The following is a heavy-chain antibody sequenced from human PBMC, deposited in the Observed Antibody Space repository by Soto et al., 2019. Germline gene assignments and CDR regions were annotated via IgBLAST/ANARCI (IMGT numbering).Heavy chain of an antibody. CDR1: GFTFSNYW. CDR3: ARGVFGRYCSSSSCYTWVFDY. D-gene: IGHD2-2*02. CDR2: INSDGSST. J-gene: IGHJ4*02. V-gene: IGHV3-74*01. Sequence: GGSLRLSCAASGFTFSNYWMHWVRQAPGKGLVWVSLINSDGSSTSYADSVKGRFTISRDNAKNTLSLQMNSLRADDTAVYYCARGVFGRYCSSSSCYTWVFDYWGQGTLVTVSS.